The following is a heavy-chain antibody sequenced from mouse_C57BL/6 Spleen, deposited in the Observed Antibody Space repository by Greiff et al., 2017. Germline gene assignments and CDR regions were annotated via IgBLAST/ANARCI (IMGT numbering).Heavy chain of an antibody. CDR2: ISDGDSYT. Sequence: EVMLVESGGGLVKPGGSLKLSCAASGFTFSSYAMSWVRQTPVKRLEWVATISDGDSYTYYPDNVKGRFTISRDNAKNNLYLQLSHLTSEDTAMYYCARGGDGNDGYYAMDYWGQGTSVTVSS. CDR3: ARGGDGNDGYYAMDY. D-gene: IGHD2-2*01. V-gene: IGHV5-4*03. CDR1: GFTFSSYA. J-gene: IGHJ4*01.